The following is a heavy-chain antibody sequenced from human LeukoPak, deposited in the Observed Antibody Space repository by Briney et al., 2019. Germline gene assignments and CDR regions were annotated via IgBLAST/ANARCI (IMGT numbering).Heavy chain of an antibody. Sequence: ASVKLSCKASGYTFTSYYMHWVRHAPGQGLEWMGIINPSGGSTSYAQKFQGRVTMTRDTSTSTVYMELSSLRSEDTAVYYCAQAPYYYDSPDYWGQGTLVTVSS. CDR1: GYTFTSYY. CDR3: AQAPYYYDSPDY. CDR2: INPSGGST. V-gene: IGHV1-46*01. J-gene: IGHJ4*02. D-gene: IGHD3-22*01.